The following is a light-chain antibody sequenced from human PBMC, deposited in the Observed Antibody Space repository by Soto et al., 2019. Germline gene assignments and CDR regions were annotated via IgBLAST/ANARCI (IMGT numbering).Light chain of an antibody. CDR2: GAS. Sequence: EIVLTQSPGTLSLSPGERATLSCRASQSVSGSYLAWYQQKPGQAPRLLIYGASSRATGIPDRFSGSGSGTDFTLTISSLQSEDFAVYYCQQYNNWPPVVTFGQGTRLEIK. CDR3: QQYNNWPPVVT. CDR1: QSVSGSY. J-gene: IGKJ5*01. V-gene: IGKV3-20*01.